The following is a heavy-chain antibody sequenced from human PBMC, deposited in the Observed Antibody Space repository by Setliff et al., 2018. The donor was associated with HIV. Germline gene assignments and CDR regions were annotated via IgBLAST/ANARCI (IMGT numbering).Heavy chain of an antibody. CDR1: GFTFEDYA. J-gene: IGHJ1*01. CDR3: GRVTGGYSGFASF. CDR2: ISASSSFK. Sequence: GGSLRLSCAASGFTFEDYAMHWVRQAPGKGLEWVSSISASSSFKHYAESVKGRFTISRDNTKNSVYLQMNSLRAEDAGVYYCGRVTGGYSGFASFWGQGTLVTVSS. D-gene: IGHD5-12*01. V-gene: IGHV3-21*01.